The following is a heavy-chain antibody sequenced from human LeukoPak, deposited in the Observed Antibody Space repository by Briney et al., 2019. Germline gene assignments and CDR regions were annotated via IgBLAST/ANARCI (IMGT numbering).Heavy chain of an antibody. Sequence: SETLSLTXAVYGGSFSGYYWSWIRQPPGKGLEWIGEINHSGSTNYNPSLKSRVTISVDTSKNQFSLKLSSVTAADTAVYYCARAPPSIVVVPAAIRRLNWFDPWGQGTLVTVSS. CDR3: ARAPPSIVVVPAAIRRLNWFDP. V-gene: IGHV4-34*01. J-gene: IGHJ5*02. CDR1: GGSFSGYY. CDR2: INHSGST. D-gene: IGHD2-2*02.